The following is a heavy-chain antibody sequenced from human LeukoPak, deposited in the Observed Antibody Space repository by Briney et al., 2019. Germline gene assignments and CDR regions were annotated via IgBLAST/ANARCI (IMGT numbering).Heavy chain of an antibody. CDR1: GYTFTSYA. J-gene: IGHJ4*02. V-gene: IGHV1-3*01. CDR2: INAGNGNT. D-gene: IGHD3-10*01. Sequence: GASVKVSCKASGYTFTSYAMHWVRQAPGQRLEWMGWINAGNGNTKYSQKFQGRVTITRDTSASTAYMELSSLRSEDTAVYYCAGGSGSYYESPTNYWGQGTLVTVSS. CDR3: AGGSGSYYESPTNY.